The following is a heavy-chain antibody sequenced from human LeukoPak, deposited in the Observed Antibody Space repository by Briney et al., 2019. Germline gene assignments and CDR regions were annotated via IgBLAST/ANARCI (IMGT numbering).Heavy chain of an antibody. CDR3: ASLGYCSSTSCRRDYFDY. Sequence: PSETLSLTCAVYGGSFSGYYWSWIRQPPGKGLEWIGEINHSGSTNYNPSLKSRVTISVDTSKNQFSLKLSSVTAADTAVYYCASLGYCSSTSCRRDYFDYWGQGTLVTVSS. D-gene: IGHD2-2*01. CDR2: INHSGST. V-gene: IGHV4-34*01. CDR1: GGSFSGYY. J-gene: IGHJ4*02.